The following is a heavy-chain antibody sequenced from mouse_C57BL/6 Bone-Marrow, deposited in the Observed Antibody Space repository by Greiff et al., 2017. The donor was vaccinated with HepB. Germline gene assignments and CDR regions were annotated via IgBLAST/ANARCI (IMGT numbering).Heavy chain of an antibody. CDR1: GFTIKDDY. CDR2: IDPENGDT. J-gene: IGHJ2*01. V-gene: IGHV14-4*01. CDR3: TTSGGFYY. Sequence: EVQLVESGAELVRPGASVKLSCTASGFTIKDDYMHWVKQRPEQGLEWIGWIDPENGDTEYASKFQGKATITADTSSNTAHLQLISLTAEDTAVYFSTTSGGFYYWGQGTTLTVSS.